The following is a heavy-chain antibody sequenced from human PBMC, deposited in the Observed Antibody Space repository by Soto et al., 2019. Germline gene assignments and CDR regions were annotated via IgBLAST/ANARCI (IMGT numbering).Heavy chain of an antibody. V-gene: IGHV3-30-3*01. J-gene: IGHJ4*02. Sequence: QVQLVESGGGVVQPGRSLRLSCAASGFTFSSYAMHWVRRAPGKGLEWMAVMSYDGSNKYYADSVKGRFTISRDNSKNTLYLQMNSLRPEDRALYYGARDGGGYWGQGTLVIVSS. D-gene: IGHD3-16*01. CDR3: ARDGGGY. CDR1: GFTFSSYA. CDR2: MSYDGSNK.